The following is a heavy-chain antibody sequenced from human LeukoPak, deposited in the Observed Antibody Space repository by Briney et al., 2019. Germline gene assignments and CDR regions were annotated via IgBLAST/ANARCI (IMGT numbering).Heavy chain of an antibody. CDR2: INPNSGGT. CDR1: RYTFTGYY. D-gene: IGHD4-23*01. CDR3: ARDNSMHERGWWFDP. Sequence: ASVKVSCKASRYTFTGYYMHWVRQAPGQGLEWMGWINPNSGGTNYAQKFQGRVTMTRDTSISTAYMELSSLKSDDTAVYYCARDNSMHERGWWFDPWGQGTLVTVSS. V-gene: IGHV1-2*02. J-gene: IGHJ5*02.